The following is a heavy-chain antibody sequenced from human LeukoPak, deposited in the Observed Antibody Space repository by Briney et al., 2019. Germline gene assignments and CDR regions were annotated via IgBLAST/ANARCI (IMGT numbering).Heavy chain of an antibody. CDR2: ITSNGGST. CDR1: GFTFSSYS. Sequence: GGSLRLSCSGSGFTFSSYSMHWVRQAPGRGLEYVSGITSNGGSTYYADSMKGRFTISRDNSKNTLFLQMNSLRAEDTAVYYCAREAVTRNYFDYWGQGTLVTVSS. V-gene: IGHV3-64*04. J-gene: IGHJ4*02. CDR3: AREAVTRNYFDY. D-gene: IGHD4-17*01.